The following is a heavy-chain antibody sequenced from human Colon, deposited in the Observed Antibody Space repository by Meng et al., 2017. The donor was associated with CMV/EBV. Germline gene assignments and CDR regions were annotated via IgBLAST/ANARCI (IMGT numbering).Heavy chain of an antibody. D-gene: IGHD3-3*01. J-gene: IGHJ5*02. CDR1: GFTFSDYY. V-gene: IGHV3-11*01. Sequence: GESLKISCAASGFTFSDYYMSWIRQASGKGLEWVSYISSSGSTIYYADSVKGRFTISRDNAKNSLYLQMNSLRAEDTAVYYCARGLRFLEWLTFDPWGQGTLVTVSS. CDR2: ISSSGSTI. CDR3: ARGLRFLEWLTFDP.